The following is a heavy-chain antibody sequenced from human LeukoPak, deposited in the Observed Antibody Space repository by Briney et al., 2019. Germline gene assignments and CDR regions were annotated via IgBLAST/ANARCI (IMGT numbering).Heavy chain of an antibody. J-gene: IGHJ6*02. Sequence: GGSLRLSCAASGFTFDDYGMSWVRQAPGKGLEWVSGINWNGGTTGYADSVKGRFTISRDNAKNSLYLQMNSLRAEDTALYYCAREGSGSPHYGMDVWGQGTTVNVSS. D-gene: IGHD3-10*01. CDR1: GFTFDDYG. CDR2: INWNGGTT. CDR3: AREGSGSPHYGMDV. V-gene: IGHV3-20*04.